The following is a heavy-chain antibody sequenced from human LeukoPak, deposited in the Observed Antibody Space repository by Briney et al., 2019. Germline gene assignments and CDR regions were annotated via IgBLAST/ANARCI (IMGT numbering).Heavy chain of an antibody. J-gene: IGHJ5*01. CDR2: IKQDAREK. V-gene: IGHV3-7*01. Sequence: GGSLRLSCAASGFTFSTYYMSWLPHAPGKGLEWVANIKQDAREKYHMDSVKVRFTIYRDNAKNALYLQMKSMSAEDTAVYYCASDRHVVVRWFDYWGQGTLVTVSS. D-gene: IGHD2-15*01. CDR1: GFTFSTYY. CDR3: ASDRHVVVRWFDY.